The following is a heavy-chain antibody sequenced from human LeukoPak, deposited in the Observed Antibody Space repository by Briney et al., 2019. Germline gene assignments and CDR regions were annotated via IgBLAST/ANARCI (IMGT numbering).Heavy chain of an antibody. CDR1: GFTFSSYA. V-gene: IGHV3-23*01. Sequence: PGGSLRLSCAASGFTFSSYAMSWVRQAPGKGLEWVSAISGSGGSTYYADSVKGRFSTSRDNSKNTLYLQMNSLRAEDTAVYYCAKEGSNTDYYGSGSYPLDYWGQGTLVTVSS. CDR3: AKEGSNTDYYGSGSYPLDY. J-gene: IGHJ4*02. CDR2: ISGSGGST. D-gene: IGHD3-10*01.